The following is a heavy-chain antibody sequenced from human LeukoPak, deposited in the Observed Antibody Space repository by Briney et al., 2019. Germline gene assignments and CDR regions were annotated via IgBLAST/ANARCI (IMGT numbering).Heavy chain of an antibody. CDR3: ARNSARGYSYGYALNWFDP. J-gene: IGHJ5*02. V-gene: IGHV4-34*01. CDR2: INHSGST. Sequence: PETLSLTCAVYGGSFSGYYWSWIRQPPGKGLEWIGEINHSGSTNYNPSLKSRVTISVDTSKNQFSLKLSSVTAADTAVYYCARNSARGYSYGYALNWFDPWGQGTLVTVSS. D-gene: IGHD5-18*01. CDR1: GGSFSGYY.